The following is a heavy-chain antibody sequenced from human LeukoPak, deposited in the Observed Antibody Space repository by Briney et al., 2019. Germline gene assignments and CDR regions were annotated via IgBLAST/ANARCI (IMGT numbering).Heavy chain of an antibody. V-gene: IGHV3-7*01. J-gene: IGHJ6*02. D-gene: IGHD2/OR15-2a*01. CDR3: VRVGADYFYYYYYFGMDV. Sequence: GGSLRLSCAASGFTFSSYWMSWVRQAPGKGLEWVANIKQDGSEKYYVDSVKGRFTISRDNAKNSLYLQMNGLSVEDTAVYYCVRVGADYFYYYYYFGMDVWGQGTTVTVSS. CDR1: GFTFSSYW. CDR2: IKQDGSEK.